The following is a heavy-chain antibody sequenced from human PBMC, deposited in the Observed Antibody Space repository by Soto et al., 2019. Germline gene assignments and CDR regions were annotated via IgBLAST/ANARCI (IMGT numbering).Heavy chain of an antibody. V-gene: IGHV4-59*01. CDR3: YGSGGN. CDR2: IYDSGTA. Sequence: PSQPLSLTCTVSGVYISSFYWSWIRQPPGKGLEWIGHIYDSGTANYNPSLKSRVTISVDTSKNQFSLNLSSVTAADTAMYYCYGSGGNWCQGILVTVSS. D-gene: IGHD1-26*01. J-gene: IGHJ4*02. CDR1: GVYISSFY.